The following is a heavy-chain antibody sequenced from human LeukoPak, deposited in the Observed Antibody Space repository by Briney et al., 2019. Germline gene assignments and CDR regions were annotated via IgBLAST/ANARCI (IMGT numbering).Heavy chain of an antibody. V-gene: IGHV1-2*06. CDR1: GYTFTGYY. CDR2: SNPNSGGT. D-gene: IGHD4-17*01. CDR3: ARGHYGDYCFDP. Sequence: ASVKVSCKASGYTFTGYYMHWVRQAPGRGLEWMGRSNPNSGGTNYAQKFQGRVTMTRDTSISTAYMELSRLRSDATAVYYCARGHYGDYCFDPWGQGTLVTVSS. J-gene: IGHJ5*02.